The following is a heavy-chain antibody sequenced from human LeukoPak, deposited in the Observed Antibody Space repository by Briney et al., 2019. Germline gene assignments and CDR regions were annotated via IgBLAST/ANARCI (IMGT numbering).Heavy chain of an antibody. J-gene: IGHJ4*02. V-gene: IGHV3-49*04. Sequence: GGSLRLSCTASGFNFGDYGMSWVRQAPGKGLECVGFIRSKANGETTQYAASVKGRFFISRDDLKSITYLEMSSLKTEDTAVYYCTNRVPDYSGSSGSYSYYFDDWGQGTLVTVSS. CDR1: GFNFGDYG. CDR3: TNRVPDYSGSSGSYSYYFDD. D-gene: IGHD3-10*01. CDR2: IRSKANGETT.